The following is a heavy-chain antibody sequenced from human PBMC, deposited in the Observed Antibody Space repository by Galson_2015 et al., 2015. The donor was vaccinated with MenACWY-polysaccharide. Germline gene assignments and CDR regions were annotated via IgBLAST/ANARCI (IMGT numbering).Heavy chain of an antibody. V-gene: IGHV4-31*03. J-gene: IGHJ4*02. CDR3: ARARVLTLKFDY. D-gene: IGHD1-1*01. CDR1: GGSISSGGYY. CDR2: IYYSGST. Sequence: TLSLTCTVSGGSISSGGYYWSWIRQHPGKGLEWIGYIYYSGSTYYNPSLKSRVTISVDTSKNQFSLKLSSVTAADTAVYYCARARVLTLKFDYWGQGTLVTVSS.